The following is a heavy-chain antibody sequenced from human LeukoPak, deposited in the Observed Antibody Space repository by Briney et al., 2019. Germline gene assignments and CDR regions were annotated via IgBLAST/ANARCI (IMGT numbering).Heavy chain of an antibody. CDR2: ISYDGSNK. CDR1: GFTFSSYA. J-gene: IGHJ4*02. V-gene: IGHV3-30-3*01. CDR3: ARGLHRIIAVAGTCGIDY. Sequence: PGGSLRLSCAASGFTFSSYAMHWVRQAPGKGLEWVAVISYDGSNKYYADSVKGRFTISRDNSKNTLYLQMNSLRAEDTAVYYCARGLHRIIAVAGTCGIDYWGQGTLVTVAS. D-gene: IGHD6-19*01.